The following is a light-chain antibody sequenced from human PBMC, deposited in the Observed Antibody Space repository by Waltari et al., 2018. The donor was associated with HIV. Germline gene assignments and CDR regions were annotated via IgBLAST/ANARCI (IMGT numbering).Light chain of an antibody. CDR3: KVWVTSVV. V-gene: IGLV3-9*01. Sequence: SYAVTQPLAVSVALGQSARITCGGSNIRTKSGHWYQQKQGQAPVLVIYNDSFRPTGIPERFSASKSSNTATLTISTAQSGDEAAYYCKVWVTSVVFGGGTNLTVL. CDR1: NIRTKS. CDR2: NDS. J-gene: IGLJ3*02.